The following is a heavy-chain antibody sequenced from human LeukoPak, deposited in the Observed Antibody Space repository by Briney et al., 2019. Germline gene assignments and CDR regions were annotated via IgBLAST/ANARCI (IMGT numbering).Heavy chain of an antibody. CDR3: ARQAEDLYDSSGFDY. J-gene: IGHJ4*02. D-gene: IGHD3-22*01. CDR1: GGSISSYY. CDR2: IYYSGST. Sequence: SETLSLTCTVSGGSISSYYWSWIRQPPGKGLEWIGYIYYSGSTNYNPSLKSRVTISVDTSKNQFSLKLSSVTAADTAVYYCARQAEDLYDSSGFDYWGQGTLVTVSS. V-gene: IGHV4-59*01.